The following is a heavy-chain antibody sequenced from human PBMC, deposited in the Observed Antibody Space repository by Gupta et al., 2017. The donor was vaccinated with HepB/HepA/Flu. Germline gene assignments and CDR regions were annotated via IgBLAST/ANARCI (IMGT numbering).Heavy chain of an antibody. Sequence: QVQLQQWGAGLLKPSETLSLTCAVYGGSFSGYYWSWIRQPPGKGLEWIGEINHSGSTNYNPSLKSRVTISVDTSKNQFSLKLSSVTAEDTAVYYCARGGYYDFWMRWFDPWGQGTLVTVSS. J-gene: IGHJ5*02. CDR3: ARGGYYDFWMRWFDP. CDR2: INHSGST. D-gene: IGHD3-3*01. V-gene: IGHV4-34*01. CDR1: GGSFSGYY.